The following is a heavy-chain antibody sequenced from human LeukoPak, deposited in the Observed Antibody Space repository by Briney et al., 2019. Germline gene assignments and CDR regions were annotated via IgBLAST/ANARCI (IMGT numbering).Heavy chain of an antibody. V-gene: IGHV4-34*01. J-gene: IGHJ4*02. CDR2: INHSGST. CDR1: GGSFSGYY. D-gene: IGHD5-18*01. CDR3: ARVTAMVVSGYYYSDY. Sequence: SETLSLTCAVYGGSFSGYYWSWIRQPPGKGLEWIGEINHSGSTNYNPSLKSRVTISVDTSKNQFSLKLSSVTAADTAVYYCARVTAMVVSGYYYSDYWGQGTLVTVSS.